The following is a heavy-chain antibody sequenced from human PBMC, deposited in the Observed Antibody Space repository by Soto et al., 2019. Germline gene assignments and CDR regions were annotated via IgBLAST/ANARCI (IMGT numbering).Heavy chain of an antibody. D-gene: IGHD3-9*01. CDR2: IKQEGSEK. CDR1: GSTFSSYW. Sequence: EVQLVESGGGLVQPGGSLRLSCAASGSTFSSYWMSWVRQAPGKGLEWVANIKQEGSEKYYVDSVKGRFTISRDNAKNSLYLQMNSLRAEDTAVYYCARVLTGAFDYWGQGTLVTVSS. V-gene: IGHV3-7*01. CDR3: ARVLTGAFDY. J-gene: IGHJ4*02.